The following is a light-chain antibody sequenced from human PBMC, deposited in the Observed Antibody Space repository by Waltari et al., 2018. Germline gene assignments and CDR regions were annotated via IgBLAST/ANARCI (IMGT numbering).Light chain of an antibody. CDR3: QQYGSSPRT. CDR2: GAS. CDR1: QSVTSNY. V-gene: IGKV3-20*01. J-gene: IGKJ1*01. Sequence: ELVLTQSPGTLSLSPGERATLSCRPIQSVTSNYLAWYQQKPGQAPRLLIYGASSRATGIPDRFSGSGSGTDFTLTISRLEPEDFAVYYCQQYGSSPRTFGQGTKVEIK.